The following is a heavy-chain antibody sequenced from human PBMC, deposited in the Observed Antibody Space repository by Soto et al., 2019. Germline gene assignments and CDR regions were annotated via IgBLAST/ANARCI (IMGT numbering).Heavy chain of an antibody. CDR2: IIPILGIA. CDR3: AREGEGAAGPE. D-gene: IGHD6-13*01. Sequence: QVQLVQSGAEVKKPGSSVKVSCKACGGTFSSYTISWVRQAPGQGLEWMGRIIPILGIANYAQKFQGRVTITADKSTSTAYMELSSLRSEDTAVYYCAREGEGAAGPEWGQGTLVTVSS. V-gene: IGHV1-69*08. J-gene: IGHJ4*02. CDR1: GGTFSSYT.